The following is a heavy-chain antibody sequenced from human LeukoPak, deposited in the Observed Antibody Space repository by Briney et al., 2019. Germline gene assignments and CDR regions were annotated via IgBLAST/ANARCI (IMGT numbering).Heavy chain of an antibody. Sequence: SETLSLTCTVSGGSISSYYWNWIRQPAGKGLEWIGRIYTCGSTNYNPSLNSRVTVSVDTFKNQFSLKVSSVTAADTAVYYCAVCSVTGRAFDIWGQGTMVTVSS. J-gene: IGHJ3*02. CDR1: GGSISSYY. V-gene: IGHV4-4*07. CDR2: IYTCGST. CDR3: AVCSVTGRAFDI. D-gene: IGHD3-10*02.